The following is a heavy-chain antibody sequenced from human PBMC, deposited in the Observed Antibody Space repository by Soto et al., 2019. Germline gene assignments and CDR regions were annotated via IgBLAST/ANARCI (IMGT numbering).Heavy chain of an antibody. J-gene: IGHJ4*02. D-gene: IGHD3-10*01. CDR1: GFTFSSYW. V-gene: IGHV3-7*01. CDR2: IKQDGSEK. Sequence: GGSLRLSCAASGFTFSSYWMSWVRQAPGKGLEWVANIKQDGSEKYYVDSVKGRLTISRDNAKNSLYLQMNSLRAEDTAVYYCARVSTMVRGVSALRYFDYWGQGTLVTVSS. CDR3: ARVSTMVRGVSALRYFDY.